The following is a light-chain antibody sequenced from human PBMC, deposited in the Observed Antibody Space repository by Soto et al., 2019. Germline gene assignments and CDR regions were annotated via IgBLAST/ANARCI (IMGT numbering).Light chain of an antibody. Sequence: DIVMTQSPLSLPVTPGEPASISCRSSQSLLHSNGYSYLDWYLQKPGQSPQLLIYLGSNRASGVPDRFSGSGSGTDFTLKISRVEAEDVGVYYCMQVLQTPLWTFGQGTKVDIK. CDR3: MQVLQTPLWT. J-gene: IGKJ1*01. CDR2: LGS. CDR1: QSLLHSNGYSY. V-gene: IGKV2-28*01.